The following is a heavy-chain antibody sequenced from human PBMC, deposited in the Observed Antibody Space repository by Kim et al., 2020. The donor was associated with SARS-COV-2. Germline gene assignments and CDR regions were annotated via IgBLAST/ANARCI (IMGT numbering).Heavy chain of an antibody. CDR1: GFTFMTAW. Sequence: GGSMRLSCEVYGFTFMTAWTSWIRTVPGKVLERVANIKGDGRVQKFVDSVTGRLNISRANGKNSRQLHMNRLSVEDTAIYYCVWVYYYASGNSYWEYWCQGVLLTGS. V-gene: IGHV3-7*01. J-gene: IGHJ4*02. CDR3: VWVYYYASGNSYWEY. D-gene: IGHD3-10*01. CDR2: IKGDGRVQ.